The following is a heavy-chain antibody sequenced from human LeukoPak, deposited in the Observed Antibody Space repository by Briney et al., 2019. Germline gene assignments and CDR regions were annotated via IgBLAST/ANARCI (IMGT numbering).Heavy chain of an antibody. CDR1: GYSFTIYW. CDR2: IDPSDSYT. V-gene: IGHV5-10-1*01. D-gene: IGHD1-26*01. J-gene: IGHJ4*02. CDR3: ARQGGATPGY. Sequence: PGESLKISCKGSGYSFTIYWISWVRQMPGKGLEWMGRIDPSDSYTNYSPSFEGHVTISADRSTNTAYLQWSSLKASDTAMYYCARQGGATPGYWGQGTLVTVSS.